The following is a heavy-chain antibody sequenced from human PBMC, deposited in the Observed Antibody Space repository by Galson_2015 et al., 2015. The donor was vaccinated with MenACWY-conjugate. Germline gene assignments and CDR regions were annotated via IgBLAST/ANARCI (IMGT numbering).Heavy chain of an antibody. CDR1: GFSLRTTGVG. CDR2: LYWDDDK. Sequence: PALVKPPQPLTLPCTFSGFSLRTTGVGVGWIRQPPGKALEWLALLYWDDDKRSSPSLKSRLTITKATSKNQGGLTMTNMDPVDTATYYCAHGNFDILTGYYWFDAFDIWGQGTMVTVSS. CDR3: AHGNFDILTGYYWFDAFDI. V-gene: IGHV2-5*02. D-gene: IGHD3-9*01. J-gene: IGHJ3*02.